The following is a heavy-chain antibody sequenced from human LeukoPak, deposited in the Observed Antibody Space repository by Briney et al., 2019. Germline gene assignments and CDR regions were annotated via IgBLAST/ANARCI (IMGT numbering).Heavy chain of an antibody. D-gene: IGHD5-18*01. CDR1: GFIFSNSG. J-gene: IGHJ4*02. V-gene: IGHV3-33*06. CDR3: AKESGYSYGFCFDY. CDR2: IYTDGSTK. Sequence: GGSLRLSCAASGFIFSNSGMHWVRQAPGKGLEWVTVIYTDGSTKYYADSVKGRFTISRDNSKNTLYLQMNSLRAEDTAVYYCAKESGYSYGFCFDYWGQGTLVTVSS.